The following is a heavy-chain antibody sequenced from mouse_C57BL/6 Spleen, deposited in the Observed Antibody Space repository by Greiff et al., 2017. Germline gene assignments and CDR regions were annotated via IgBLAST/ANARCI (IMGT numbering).Heavy chain of an antibody. V-gene: IGHV1-52*01. Sequence: QVQLQQSGAELVRPGSSVKLSCKASGYTFTSYWMHWVKQRPIQGLEWIGNIDPSDSETHYNQKFKDKATLTVDKSSSTAYMQLSSLTSEDSAVYYCALITTVVPWAMDYWGQGTSVTVSS. D-gene: IGHD1-1*01. J-gene: IGHJ4*01. CDR3: ALITTVVPWAMDY. CDR2: IDPSDSET. CDR1: GYTFTSYW.